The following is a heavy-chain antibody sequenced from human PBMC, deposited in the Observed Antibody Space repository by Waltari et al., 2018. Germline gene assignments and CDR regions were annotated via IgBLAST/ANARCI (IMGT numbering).Heavy chain of an antibody. V-gene: IGHV3-7*01. D-gene: IGHD4-4*01. CDR2: IKQYGSEK. Sequence: EVQLVESGGGLVQPGGSLRLSCAASGFTFSSYWMSWVRQAPGKGLEWVANIKQYGSEKYYVDAVNGRVTISRDNAKNSLYLQMNSLRAEDTAVYYCASSYDYSNYVGWFDPWGQGTLVTVSS. CDR1: GFTFSSYW. CDR3: ASSYDYSNYVGWFDP. J-gene: IGHJ5*02.